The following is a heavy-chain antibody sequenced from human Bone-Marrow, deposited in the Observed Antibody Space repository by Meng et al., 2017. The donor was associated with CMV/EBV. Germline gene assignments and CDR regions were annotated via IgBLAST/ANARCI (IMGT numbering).Heavy chain of an antibody. Sequence: GSLRLSCTVSGGSISSYFWNWIRQPPGKGLEWIGYIYYSGSTNYNPSLKSRVTISVDTSKNQFSLKLSSVTAADTAVYYCARAPWYWGQGTLVTVSS. CDR3: ARAPWY. CDR2: IYYSGST. J-gene: IGHJ4*02. V-gene: IGHV4-59*01. CDR1: GGSISSYF.